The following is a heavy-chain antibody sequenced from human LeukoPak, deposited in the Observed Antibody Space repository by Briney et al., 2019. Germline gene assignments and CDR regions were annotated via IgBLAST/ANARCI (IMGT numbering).Heavy chain of an antibody. Sequence: GGSLRLSCAASGFTFSSYAMSWVRQAPGKGLEWVSAISGSGGSTYYADSVKGRFTISRDNSKNTLYLQMNSLRAEDTAVYYCAKVTILLWFGELLTQNDYWGQGTLVTVSS. CDR3: AKVTILLWFGELLTQNDY. CDR1: GFTFSSYA. D-gene: IGHD3-10*01. V-gene: IGHV3-23*01. J-gene: IGHJ4*02. CDR2: ISGSGGST.